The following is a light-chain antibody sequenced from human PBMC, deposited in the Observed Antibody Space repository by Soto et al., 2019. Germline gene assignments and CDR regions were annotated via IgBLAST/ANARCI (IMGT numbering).Light chain of an antibody. Sequence: DIQMTQSPSSLSASVGDTVTITCRASQYINTYLNWFQQKPGKAPELLIYAASSLQGGVPSRFNGSGSGTDFTLTITSLQPGDFATYYCQQSYSTPRTFGLGTKVEIK. CDR3: QQSYSTPRT. J-gene: IGKJ1*01. V-gene: IGKV1-39*01. CDR2: AAS. CDR1: QYINTY.